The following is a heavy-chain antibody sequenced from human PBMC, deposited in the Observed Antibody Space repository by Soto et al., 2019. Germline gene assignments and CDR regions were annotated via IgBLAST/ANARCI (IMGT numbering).Heavy chain of an antibody. CDR2: ISPSATTI. V-gene: IGHV3-11*01. CDR3: AKTRTTVTIVRWFDP. D-gene: IGHD4-17*01. Sequence: SGGSLRLSCAASGFTFSDFYMSWIRQAPGKGLEWVSSISPSATTIYYADSVRGQFTVSRDNAKNSLYLQMNSLRADDTAVYYCAKTRTTVTIVRWFDPWGQGTLVTVSS. J-gene: IGHJ5*02. CDR1: GFTFSDFY.